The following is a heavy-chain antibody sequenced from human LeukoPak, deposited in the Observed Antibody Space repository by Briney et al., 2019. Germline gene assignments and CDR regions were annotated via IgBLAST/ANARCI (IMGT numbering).Heavy chain of an antibody. D-gene: IGHD4-17*01. V-gene: IGHV5-51*01. CDR1: GYSFTSYW. Sequence: GESLKISCKGSGYSFTSYWIGWVRQMPGKGLEWMGIIYPGESDTRYSPSFQGQVTISADKSISTAYLQWSSLKASDTAMYYCARRSRLDGDYDWFDPWGQGTLVTVSS. J-gene: IGHJ5*02. CDR2: IYPGESDT. CDR3: ARRSRLDGDYDWFDP.